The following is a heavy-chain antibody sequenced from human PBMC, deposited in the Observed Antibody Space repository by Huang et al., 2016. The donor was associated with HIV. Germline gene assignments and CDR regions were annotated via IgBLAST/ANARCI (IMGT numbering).Heavy chain of an antibody. J-gene: IGHJ6*03. CDR1: GFSLNSKGVG. V-gene: IGHV2-5*02. CDR2: IYWDDDK. Sequence: QITLKESGPTLVKPTETLTLTCSFSGFSLNSKGVGVGWIRQPPGKALEWLALIYWDDDKRYMPSVRNKISISRDTTKKQVVLTLTNVDRLDTGTYYCAHIGRLGDYYMDVWGNGTTVTVSS. D-gene: IGHD1-26*01. CDR3: AHIGRLGDYYMDV.